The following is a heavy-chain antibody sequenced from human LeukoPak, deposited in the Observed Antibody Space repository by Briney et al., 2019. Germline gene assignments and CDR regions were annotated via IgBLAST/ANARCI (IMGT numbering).Heavy chain of an antibody. CDR3: ASMGNYYDSSGYFDY. V-gene: IGHV4-59*01. Sequence: SETLSLTCTASGGSISSYYWSWIRQPPGKGLEWIGYIYYSGSTNYNPSLKSRVTISVDTSKNQFSLKLSSVTAADTAVYYCASMGNYYDSSGYFDYWGQGTLVTVSS. J-gene: IGHJ4*02. D-gene: IGHD3-22*01. CDR1: GGSISSYY. CDR2: IYYSGST.